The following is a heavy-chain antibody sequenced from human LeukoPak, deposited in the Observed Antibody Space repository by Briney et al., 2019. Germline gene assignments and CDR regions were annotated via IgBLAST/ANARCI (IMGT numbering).Heavy chain of an antibody. V-gene: IGHV1-18*01. CDR3: ARVRMSGWYGNAFDI. D-gene: IGHD6-19*01. Sequence: ASVTISCKASGYTFTSYGFSWVRQAPGQGLEWMGWISAYNGNTNYAQKLQGRVTMTTDTSTSTAYMELRSLRSDDTAVYYCARVRMSGWYGNAFDIWGQGTMVTVSS. CDR1: GYTFTSYG. CDR2: ISAYNGNT. J-gene: IGHJ3*02.